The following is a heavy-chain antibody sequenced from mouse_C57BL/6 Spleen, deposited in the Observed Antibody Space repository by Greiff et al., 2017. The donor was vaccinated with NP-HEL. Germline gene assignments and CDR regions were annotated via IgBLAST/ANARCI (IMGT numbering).Heavy chain of an antibody. V-gene: IGHV1-64*01. Sequence: QVQLQQPGAELVKPGASVKLSCKASGYTFTSYWMHWVKQRPGQGLEWIGMIHPNSGSTNYNEKFKSKATLTVDKSSSTAYMQRSSLTSEDSAVYYCARSNGYLEYWGQGTTLTVSS. D-gene: IGHD2-2*01. J-gene: IGHJ2*01. CDR2: IHPNSGST. CDR1: GYTFTSYW. CDR3: ARSNGYLEY.